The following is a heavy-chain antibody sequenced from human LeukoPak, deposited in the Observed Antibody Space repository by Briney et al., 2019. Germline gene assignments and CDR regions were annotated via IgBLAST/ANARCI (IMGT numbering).Heavy chain of an antibody. CDR3: AKVYYDFWSGQDYYMDV. CDR2: ISSSSSYI. Sequence: GGSLRLSCAASGFTFSSYSMNWVRQAPGKGLEWVSSISSSSSYIYYADSVKGRFTISRDNSKNTLYLQMNSLRAEDTAVYYCAKVYYDFWSGQDYYMDVWGKGTTVTVSS. V-gene: IGHV3-21*01. CDR1: GFTFSSYS. D-gene: IGHD3-3*01. J-gene: IGHJ6*03.